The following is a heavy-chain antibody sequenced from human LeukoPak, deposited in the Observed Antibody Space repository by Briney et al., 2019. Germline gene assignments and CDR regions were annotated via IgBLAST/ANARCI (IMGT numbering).Heavy chain of an antibody. Sequence: PSETLSFTCTVSGGSISSSSYYWGWIRQPPGKGLEWVGAVYYTGSTYYNPSLKSRVTISVDTSKKQFSLKLSSVTAADTAVYYCARLVRGIYDYFDYWGQGTLVTVSS. CDR3: ARLVRGIYDYFDY. J-gene: IGHJ4*02. CDR1: GGSISSSSYY. CDR2: VYYTGST. D-gene: IGHD3-10*01. V-gene: IGHV4-39*07.